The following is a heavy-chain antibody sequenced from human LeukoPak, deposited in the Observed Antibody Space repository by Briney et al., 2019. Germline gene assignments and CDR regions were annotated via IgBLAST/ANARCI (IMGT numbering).Heavy chain of an antibody. CDR3: ARLTIDSSGYYYVPYYFDY. V-gene: IGHV4-39*01. D-gene: IGHD3-22*01. CDR2: IYYSGST. CDR1: GGSISCSSYY. Sequence: SETLSLTCTVSGGSISCSSYYWGWIRQPPGKGLEWIGSIYYSGSTYYNPSLKSRVTISVDTSKNRFSLKLSSVTAADTAVYYCARLTIDSSGYYYVPYYFDYWGQGTLVTVSS. J-gene: IGHJ4*02.